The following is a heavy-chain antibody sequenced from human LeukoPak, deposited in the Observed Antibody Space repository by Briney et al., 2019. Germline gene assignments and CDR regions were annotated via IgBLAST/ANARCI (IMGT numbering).Heavy chain of an antibody. Sequence: ASVKVSCKASGYTFTSYYMHWVRQAPGQGLEWMGIINPSGGSTSYAQKFQGRVTMTRDTSTSTVYMELSSLRSEDTAVYYCARDSEDAGIAVAGLDAFDIWGQGTMVTVSS. D-gene: IGHD6-19*01. J-gene: IGHJ3*02. V-gene: IGHV1-46*01. CDR1: GYTFTSYY. CDR2: INPSGGST. CDR3: ARDSEDAGIAVAGLDAFDI.